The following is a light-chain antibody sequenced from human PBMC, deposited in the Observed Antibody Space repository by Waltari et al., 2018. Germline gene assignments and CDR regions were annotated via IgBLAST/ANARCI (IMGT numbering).Light chain of an antibody. J-gene: IGKJ1*01. V-gene: IGKV1-39*01. Sequence: DIQMTQSPSSLSASVGDRVTINCRASERIGTYLNWYQQKPGKAPNLLIYAVSNLPSAVPSRFSASGSERDFSLTISSLQPEDSATYYCQQSYAIPLAFGQGTKVEIK. CDR2: AVS. CDR3: QQSYAIPLA. CDR1: ERIGTY.